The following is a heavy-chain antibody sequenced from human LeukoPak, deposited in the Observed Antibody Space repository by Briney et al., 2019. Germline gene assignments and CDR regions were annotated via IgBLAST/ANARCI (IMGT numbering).Heavy chain of an antibody. D-gene: IGHD2-8*02. J-gene: IGHJ3*02. CDR2: ISGSGGGT. V-gene: IGHV3-23*01. CDR3: AKDGRYCGYAFDI. Sequence: PGGSLRLSCAASGFTFSSYAMSWVRQAPGKGLEWVSAISGSGGGTYYADSVKGRFTISRDNSKNTLYLQMNSLRAEDTAVYYCAKDGRYCGYAFDIWGQGTMVTVSS. CDR1: GFTFSSYA.